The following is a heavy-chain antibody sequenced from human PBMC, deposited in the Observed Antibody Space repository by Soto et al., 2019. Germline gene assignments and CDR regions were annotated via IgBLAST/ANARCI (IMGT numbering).Heavy chain of an antibody. CDR2: ISSNGGST. CDR3: VKEGYSYGFDY. CDR1: GFTFSSYA. J-gene: IGHJ4*02. D-gene: IGHD5-18*01. V-gene: IGHV3-64D*08. Sequence: EVQLVESGGGLVQPGGSLRLSCSASGFTFSSYAMHWVRQAPGKGLEYVSAISSNGGSTYYADSVKGRFTISRDNSKNTLYLQMSSLRAEDTAVYYCVKEGYSYGFDYWGQGTLVTVSS.